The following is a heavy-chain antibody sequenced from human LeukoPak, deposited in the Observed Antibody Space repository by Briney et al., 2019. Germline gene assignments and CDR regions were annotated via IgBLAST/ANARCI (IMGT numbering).Heavy chain of an antibody. J-gene: IGHJ6*03. CDR1: GFTFSGSA. Sequence: PGGSLRLSCAASGFTFSGSALHWVRQASGKGLEWVGRIRSTANGYATAYAASVKGRFTISRDDSKNTAYLQMDSLKTEDTAVYYCAKRGSGWYEDYYYYMDVWGKGTTVTISS. CDR2: IRSTANGYAT. V-gene: IGHV3-73*01. CDR3: AKRGSGWYEDYYYYMDV. D-gene: IGHD6-19*01.